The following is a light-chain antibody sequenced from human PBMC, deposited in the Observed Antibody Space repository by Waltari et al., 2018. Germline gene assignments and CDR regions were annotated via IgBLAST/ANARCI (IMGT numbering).Light chain of an antibody. J-gene: IGKJ1*01. CDR1: QSLVHSDGNTY. V-gene: IGKV2-30*02. CDR2: QVS. CDR3: MQGTHWPRT. Sequence: DVVMTQSPLSLPVTLGQPASISCWSSQSLVHSDGNTYFNWYQQRTRPSPSRLIYQVSIRGSGVPDRFSDSGSGTDFTLKISRVEAEDVGVYYGMQGTHWPRTFGQGTKVEIK.